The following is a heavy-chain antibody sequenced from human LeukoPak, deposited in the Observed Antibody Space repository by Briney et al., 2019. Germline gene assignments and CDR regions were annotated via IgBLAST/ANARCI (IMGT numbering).Heavy chain of an antibody. V-gene: IGHV3-30*04. D-gene: IGHD3-10*01. J-gene: IGHJ4*02. Sequence: PGGSLRLSCAASGFTFSTYAMHWVRQAPGKGLEWAAVISYDGSSKYYAGSVKGRFTISRDNSKNTLYLQMNSLRAEDTAVYYCAKSGLLWFGELLRYFDYWGQGTLVTVSS. CDR2: ISYDGSSK. CDR1: GFTFSTYA. CDR3: AKSGLLWFGELLRYFDY.